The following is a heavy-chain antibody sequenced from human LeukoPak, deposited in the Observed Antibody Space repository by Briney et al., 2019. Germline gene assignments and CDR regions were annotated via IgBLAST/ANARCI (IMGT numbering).Heavy chain of an antibody. D-gene: IGHD6-19*01. Sequence: GGSLRLSCEASGFTFGSYAMYWVRQAPGKGLEWVAGIFGSGGSAHYADSAKGRFTISRDNSKNTLYLQNNSLKAENTAVYYCGKTTTGYSSGQKPAWPVDYWGQGTLVTVSS. V-gene: IGHV3-23*01. CDR3: GKTTTGYSSGQKPAWPVDY. CDR1: GFTFGSYA. J-gene: IGHJ4*02. CDR2: IFGSGGSA.